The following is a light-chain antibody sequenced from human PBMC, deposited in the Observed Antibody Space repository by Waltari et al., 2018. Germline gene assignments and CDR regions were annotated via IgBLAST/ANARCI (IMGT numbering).Light chain of an antibody. Sequence: VLAQPPGTLSLSPGERSTLSCMASQNLTSTFSAWYQQKPGQAPRLLIYGASSRATGIADRFSGSGSGTDFTLTISRLEPEDFAVYYCQQYDSSPWTFGQGTKVEIK. CDR3: QQYDSSPWT. CDR1: QNLTSTF. V-gene: IGKV3-20*01. CDR2: GAS. J-gene: IGKJ1*01.